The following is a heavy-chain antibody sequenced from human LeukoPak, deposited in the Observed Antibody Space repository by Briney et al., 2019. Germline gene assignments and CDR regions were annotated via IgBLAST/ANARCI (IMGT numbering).Heavy chain of an antibody. CDR3: AKTALVTGSGN. CDR1: GFTFSSYA. V-gene: IGHV3-23*01. CDR2: ISAAGGST. Sequence: GGSLRLSCAASGFTFSSYAMSWVRQAPGKGLEWVSSISAAGGSTYYADSVKGRFTISRDNSINTLYLQMNSLRAEDTAVYYCAKTALVTGSGNWGQGTLVTVSS. D-gene: IGHD3-10*01. J-gene: IGHJ4*02.